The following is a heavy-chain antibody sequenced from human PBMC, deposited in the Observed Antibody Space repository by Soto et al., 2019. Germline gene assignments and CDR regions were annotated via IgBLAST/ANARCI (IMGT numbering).Heavy chain of an antibody. CDR2: IKSKTDGGTT. D-gene: IGHD1-1*01. CDR1: GFTFSNAW. J-gene: IGHJ4*02. CDR3: TTPANQRIVPELN. V-gene: IGHV3-15*07. Sequence: PGGSLRLSCAASGFTFSNAWMNWVRQAPGKGLEWVGRIKSKTDGGTTDYAAPVKGRFTISRDDSKNTLYLQMNSLKTEDTAVYYCTTPANQRIVPELNWGQGTLVTVSS.